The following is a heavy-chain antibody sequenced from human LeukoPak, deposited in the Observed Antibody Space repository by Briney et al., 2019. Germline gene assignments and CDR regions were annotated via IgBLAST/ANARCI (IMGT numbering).Heavy chain of an antibody. CDR3: ARGSTYYYDSSGYYGLSGDAFDI. Sequence: GASVKVSCKASGYTFTSYIINWVRQATGQGLEWMGWMNPNSGNTVFAHKFRGRVTITRSTSISTAYMELSSLRSQDTAVYYCARGSTYYYDSSGYYGLSGDAFDIWGQGTMVTVSS. CDR1: GYTFTSYI. J-gene: IGHJ3*02. D-gene: IGHD3-22*01. CDR2: MNPNSGNT. V-gene: IGHV1-8*03.